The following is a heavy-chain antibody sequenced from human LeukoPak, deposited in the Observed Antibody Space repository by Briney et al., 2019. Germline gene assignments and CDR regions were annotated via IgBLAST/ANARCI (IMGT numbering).Heavy chain of an antibody. D-gene: IGHD6-13*01. Sequence: ASVKVSCKASGYTFTSYGISWVRQAPGQGLEWMGIINPSGGSTSYAQKFQGRVTMTRDTSTSTVYMELSSLRSEDTAVYYCARSRPDGTIYGMDVWGQGTTVTVSS. J-gene: IGHJ6*02. CDR1: GYTFTSYG. CDR2: INPSGGST. V-gene: IGHV1-46*01. CDR3: ARSRPDGTIYGMDV.